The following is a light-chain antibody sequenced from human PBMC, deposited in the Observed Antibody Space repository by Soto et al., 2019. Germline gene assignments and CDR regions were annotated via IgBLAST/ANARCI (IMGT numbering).Light chain of an antibody. CDR1: QSVGSY. J-gene: IGKJ4*01. V-gene: IGKV3-11*01. Sequence: EIVLIQSPSTLSLSPGERATLSCRASQSVGSYLAWYQHKPGQAPRLLISDASNRATGIPARFSGSGSETDFTLTISSLEHEDSAVYYCQQRSNWPSLTFGGGTKVDIK. CDR3: QQRSNWPSLT. CDR2: DAS.